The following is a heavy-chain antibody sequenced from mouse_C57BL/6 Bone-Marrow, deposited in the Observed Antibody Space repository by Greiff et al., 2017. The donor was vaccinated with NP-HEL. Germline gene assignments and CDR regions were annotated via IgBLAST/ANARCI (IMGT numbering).Heavy chain of an antibody. CDR3: ARRDYYGVPGWFAY. CDR1: GYTFTSYG. J-gene: IGHJ3*01. Sequence: QVQLQQSGAELARPGASVKLSCKASGYTFTSYGISWVKQRTGQGLEWIGEIYPRSGNTYYNEKFKGKATLTADKSSSTAYMELRSLTSEDSAVYFCARRDYYGVPGWFAYWGQGTLVTVSA. CDR2: IYPRSGNT. V-gene: IGHV1-81*01. D-gene: IGHD1-1*01.